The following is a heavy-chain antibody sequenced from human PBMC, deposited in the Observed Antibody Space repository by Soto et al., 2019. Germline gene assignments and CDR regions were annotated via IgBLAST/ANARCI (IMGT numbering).Heavy chain of an antibody. CDR1: GFTFDDYA. V-gene: IGHV3-9*01. Sequence: EVQLVESGGGLVQPGRSLRLSCAASGFTFDDYAMHWVRQAPGKGLEWVSGISWNSGSIGYVDSVKGRFTISRDNAKNSLYLQMNSLRAEDTALYYCAKDSASSGSGGFDYWGQGTLVTVSS. CDR3: AKDSASSGSGGFDY. J-gene: IGHJ4*02. CDR2: ISWNSGSI. D-gene: IGHD6-19*01.